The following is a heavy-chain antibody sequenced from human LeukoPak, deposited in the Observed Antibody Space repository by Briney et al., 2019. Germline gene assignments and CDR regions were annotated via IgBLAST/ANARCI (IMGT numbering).Heavy chain of an antibody. J-gene: IGHJ4*02. V-gene: IGHV1-2*02. D-gene: IGHD3-9*01. CDR3: ARDLPYYDILTSTYN. CDR2: INPNSGGT. Sequence: ASVKVSCKASGYTFTGYYMHWVRQAPGQGLEWMGWINPNSGGTNYAQKFQGRVTMTRHTSISTAYMELSRLRSDDTAVYYCARDLPYYDILTSTYNWGQGTLVTVSS. CDR1: GYTFTGYY.